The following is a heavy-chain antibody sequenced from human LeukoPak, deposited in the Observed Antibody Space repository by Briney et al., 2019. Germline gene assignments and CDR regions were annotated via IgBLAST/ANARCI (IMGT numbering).Heavy chain of an antibody. CDR1: GASITNSNYY. J-gene: IGHJ5*02. CDR2: IYYSGST. V-gene: IGHV4-39*01. D-gene: IGHD2-2*01. CDR3: ARQGSSTWFDP. Sequence: SETLSLTCSVSGASITNSNYYWAWFRQPPGKGLEWIGSIYYSGSTYYNPSLKSRVTISVDTSKKQFALKVSSVTATDTAVYFCARQGSSTWFDPWGQGTLVTVSS.